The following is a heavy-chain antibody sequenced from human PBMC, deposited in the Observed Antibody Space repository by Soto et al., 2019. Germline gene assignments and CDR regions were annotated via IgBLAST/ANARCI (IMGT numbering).Heavy chain of an antibody. CDR2: INPNGGST. D-gene: IGHD6-19*01. J-gene: IGHJ3*02. V-gene: IGHV1-46*01. CDR1: GYTFINYY. CDR3: AREKWLVRRNDPFDI. Sequence: QVQLVQSGAEVKKPGASVKVSCKASGYTFINYYMHWVRQAPGQGLEWMGIINPNGGSTTYAQKFQGRVTLTRDTSTNTVSMELSSLRSEDTAVYYCAREKWLVRRNDPFDIWGQGTMVTVSS.